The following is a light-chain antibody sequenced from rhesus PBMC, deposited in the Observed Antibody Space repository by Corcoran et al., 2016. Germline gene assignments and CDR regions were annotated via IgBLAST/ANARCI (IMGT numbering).Light chain of an antibody. CDR2: RGS. Sequence: DIQMTQSPSSLSASVGDRVTITCRASQGISNWLAWYPQKPGKAPNLLIYRGSNLEKGVPSSFSGSGSGTDFTLTISSLQPEDIATYYCQQHDISPLTFGGGTKVEIK. J-gene: IGKJ4*01. V-gene: IGKV1-69*01. CDR3: QQHDISPLT. CDR1: QGISNW.